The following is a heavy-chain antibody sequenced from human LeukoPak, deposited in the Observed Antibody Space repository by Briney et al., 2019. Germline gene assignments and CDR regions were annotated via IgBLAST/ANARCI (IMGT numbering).Heavy chain of an antibody. CDR1: GFTFSSYA. D-gene: IGHD2-8*01. CDR3: AKDSPVCTY. Sequence: GGSLRLSCAASGFTFSSYAMSWVRQAPGKGLEWVPAISGGAESTYYADSVKGRFTISRDSSKNTLYLQMDSLRAEDTAIYYCAKDSPVCTYWGQGTLVTVSS. J-gene: IGHJ4*02. V-gene: IGHV3-23*01. CDR2: ISGGAEST.